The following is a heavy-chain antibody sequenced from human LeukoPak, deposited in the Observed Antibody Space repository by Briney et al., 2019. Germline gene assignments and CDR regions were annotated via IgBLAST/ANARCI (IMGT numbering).Heavy chain of an antibody. J-gene: IGHJ4*02. V-gene: IGHV3-30*02. D-gene: IGHD2-2*01. Sequence: PGGSLRLSCAASGFTFSSYGMHWVRQAPGKGLEWAAFIRYDGSNKYYADSVKGRFTISRDNSKNTLYLQMNSLRAEDTAVYYCAKGDRLGYCSSTSCFGHGDYWGQGTLVTVSS. CDR2: IRYDGSNK. CDR1: GFTFSSYG. CDR3: AKGDRLGYCSSTSCFGHGDY.